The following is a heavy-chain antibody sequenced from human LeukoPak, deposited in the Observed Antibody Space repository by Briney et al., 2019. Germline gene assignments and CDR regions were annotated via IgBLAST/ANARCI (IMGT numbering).Heavy chain of an antibody. V-gene: IGHV3-9*01. CDR2: ISWNSGSI. J-gene: IGHJ4*02. CDR1: GFTLDDYA. Sequence: GRSLRLSCAASGFTLDDYAMHWVRRPPGKGLEWVSGISWNSGSIGYADSVKGRFTISRDNAKNSLYLQMNSLRTEDTALYYCAKPAGDYLGAPFDYWGQGTLVTVSS. CDR3: AKPAGDYLGAPFDY. D-gene: IGHD1-26*01.